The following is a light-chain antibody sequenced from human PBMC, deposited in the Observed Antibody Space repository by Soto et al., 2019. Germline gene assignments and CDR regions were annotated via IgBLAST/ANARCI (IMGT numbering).Light chain of an antibody. CDR3: QKYNSAPPAT. J-gene: IGKJ1*01. Sequence: DIQMTQSPSSLSASVGDRVTITCRASQGISTYLAWYQQKPGNVPKLLIYAASTLQSGGPSRFSGSGSVTHFTLTIRSLQPEDVATYYCQKYNSAPPATFGQGTKVEIK. CDR2: AAS. CDR1: QGISTY. V-gene: IGKV1-27*01.